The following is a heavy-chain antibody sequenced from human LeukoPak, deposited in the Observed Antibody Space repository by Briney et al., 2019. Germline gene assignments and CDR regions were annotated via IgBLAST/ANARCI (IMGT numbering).Heavy chain of an antibody. CDR3: ARATTVVREFDY. J-gene: IGHJ4*02. CDR1: GFTVSSNY. V-gene: IGHV3-53*01. CDR2: IYSGGST. Sequence: GGSLRLSCAVSGFTVSSNYMSWVRQPPGKGLEWVSVIYSGGSTYYADSVKGRFTISRDNSKNTLYLQMNSLRAEDTAVYYCARATTVVREFDYWGQGTLVTVSS. D-gene: IGHD4-23*01.